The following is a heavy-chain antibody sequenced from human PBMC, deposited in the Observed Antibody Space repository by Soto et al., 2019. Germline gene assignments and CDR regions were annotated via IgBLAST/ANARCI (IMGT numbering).Heavy chain of an antibody. J-gene: IGHJ4*02. CDR1: GGSISSYY. Sequence: PSETLSLTCTVSGGSISSYYWSWIRQPPGKGLEWFGYIYYSGSTNYNPSLKSRVTISVETSKNQFSMKLSSVTAADTAVYYCARAGVAYCGGDCLGILDYWGQGTLVTVS. V-gene: IGHV4-59*01. CDR3: ARAGVAYCGGDCLGILDY. CDR2: IYYSGST. D-gene: IGHD2-21*02.